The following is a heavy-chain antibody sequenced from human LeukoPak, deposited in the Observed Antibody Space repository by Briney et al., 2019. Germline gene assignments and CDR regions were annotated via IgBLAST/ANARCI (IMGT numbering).Heavy chain of an antibody. J-gene: IGHJ4*02. CDR1: GFIFSNYW. V-gene: IGHV3-7*01. CDR2: IKQDGSEK. Sequence: PGGSLRLPCAASGFIFSNYWMTWVRQAPGKGLEWVAHIKQDGSEKYYVDSVKGRFTISRDNAKNSLYLQMNSLRVEDTAVYYCARWRGAQSEFDYWGQGTLVTVFS. CDR3: ARWRGAQSEFDY. D-gene: IGHD3-3*01.